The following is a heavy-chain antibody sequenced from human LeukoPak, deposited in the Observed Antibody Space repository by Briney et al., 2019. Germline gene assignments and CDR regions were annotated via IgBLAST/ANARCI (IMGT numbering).Heavy chain of an antibody. CDR1: GDSVSSNSAT. V-gene: IGHV6-1*01. D-gene: IGHD5-18*01. Sequence: SQTLSLTCAISGDSVSSNSATWNWVRQSPSRGLEWLGRTYYRSKWYNDYAVSVKSRITINPDTSKNQFSLQLNSVTPEDTAVYYCARESNIDSYGLFYYYMDVWGKGTTVTVSS. J-gene: IGHJ6*03. CDR2: TYYRSKWYN. CDR3: ARESNIDSYGLFYYYMDV.